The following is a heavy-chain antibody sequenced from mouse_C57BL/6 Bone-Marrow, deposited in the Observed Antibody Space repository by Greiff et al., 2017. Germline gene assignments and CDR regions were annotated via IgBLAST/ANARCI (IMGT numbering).Heavy chain of an antibody. V-gene: IGHV1-64*01. CDR3: ARRGGKAWFAY. Sequence: QVQLQQPGAELVKPGASVKLSCKASGYTFTSYWMHWVKQRPGQGLEWIGMIHPNSGSTNYNEKFKSKATLTVDKSSSTAYMELRSLTSEDTAVYYCARRGGKAWFAYWGQGTLVTVSA. CDR1: GYTFTSYW. CDR2: IHPNSGST. J-gene: IGHJ3*01.